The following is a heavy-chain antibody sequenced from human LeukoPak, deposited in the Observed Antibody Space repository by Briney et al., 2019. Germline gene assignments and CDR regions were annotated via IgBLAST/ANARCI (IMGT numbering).Heavy chain of an antibody. CDR1: GGTFSSYA. D-gene: IGHD2-21*02. CDR3: ARGLYCGGDCYYFDY. Sequence: SVKVSCKASGGTFSSYAISWVRQAPGEGLEWMGGIIPIFGTANYAQKFQGRVTITADESTSTAYMELSSLRSEDTAVYHCARGLYCGGDCYYFDYWGQGTLVTVSS. CDR2: IIPIFGTA. V-gene: IGHV1-69*13. J-gene: IGHJ4*02.